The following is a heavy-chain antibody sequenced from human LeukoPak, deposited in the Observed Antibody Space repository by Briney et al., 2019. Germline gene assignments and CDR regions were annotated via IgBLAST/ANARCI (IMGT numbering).Heavy chain of an antibody. J-gene: IGHJ4*02. Sequence: PSETLSLTCTVSGGSISSSSYYWGWIRQPPGKGLEWIGSIYYSGSTYYNPSLKSRVTISVDTSKNQFSLKLSSVTAADTAVYYCARDRRNYYDSSRYVDYWGQGTLVNVSS. V-gene: IGHV4-39*07. CDR1: GGSISSSSYY. D-gene: IGHD3-22*01. CDR2: IYYSGST. CDR3: ARDRRNYYDSSRYVDY.